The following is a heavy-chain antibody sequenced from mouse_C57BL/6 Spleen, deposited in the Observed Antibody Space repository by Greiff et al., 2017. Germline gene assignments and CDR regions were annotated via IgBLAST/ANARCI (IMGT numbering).Heavy chain of an antibody. CDR1: GYTFTSYW. CDR2: IYPGSGST. D-gene: IGHD1-1*01. V-gene: IGHV1-55*01. Sequence: QVQLQQPGAELVKPGASVKMSCKASGYTFTSYWITWVKQRPGQGLEWIGDIYPGSGSTNYNEKFKSKATLTGDTSSSTAYMQLSSLTSEDSAVSDCSFYDCGNRCYFDVWGTGTTVTVSS. J-gene: IGHJ1*03. CDR3: SFYDCGNRCYFDV.